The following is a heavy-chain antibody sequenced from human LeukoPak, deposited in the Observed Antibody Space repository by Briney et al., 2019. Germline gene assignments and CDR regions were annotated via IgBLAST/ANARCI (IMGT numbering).Heavy chain of an antibody. J-gene: IGHJ4*02. Sequence: GGSLRLSCAASGFTFSDYYMSWIRQAPGKGLEWVSYISNSGGAIYYADSVKGRFTISRDNAMNSLFLQVNSLRAEDTAVYYCARVRGSYSSDSWGQGTLVTVSS. D-gene: IGHD1-26*01. CDR3: ARVRGSYSSDS. CDR1: GFTFSDYY. CDR2: ISNSGGAI. V-gene: IGHV3-11*04.